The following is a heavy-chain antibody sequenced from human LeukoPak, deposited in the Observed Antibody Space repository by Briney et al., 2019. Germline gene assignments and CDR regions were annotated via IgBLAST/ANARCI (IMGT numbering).Heavy chain of an antibody. CDR1: GGTFSSYA. J-gene: IGHJ3*01. CDR3: ATDAYYHDSSVGSRGAFG. CDR2: IIPILGIA. V-gene: IGHV1-69*04. Sequence: SVKVSCKASGGTFSSYAISWVRQAPGQGLEWMGRIIPILGIANYAQKFQGRVTITADKSTSTAYMELSSLRSEDTAVYYCATDAYYHDSSVGSRGAFGWGQGTMVTVSS. D-gene: IGHD3-22*01.